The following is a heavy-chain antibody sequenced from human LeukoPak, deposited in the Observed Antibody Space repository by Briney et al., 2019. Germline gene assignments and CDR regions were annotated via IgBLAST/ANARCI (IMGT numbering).Heavy chain of an antibody. CDR1: GYTFSSYG. D-gene: IGHD5-18*01. CDR3: ARERRGYSYGRGDY. J-gene: IGHJ4*02. V-gene: IGHV1-18*01. Sequence: GSVKVSCKASGYTFSSYGISWVRQASGQGLEWMGWISGYNGDTRYAQNLQGRVTVTTDTSTSTAYMELRSLRSDDTAVYYCARERRGYSYGRGDYWGQGTLVTVSS. CDR2: ISGYNGDT.